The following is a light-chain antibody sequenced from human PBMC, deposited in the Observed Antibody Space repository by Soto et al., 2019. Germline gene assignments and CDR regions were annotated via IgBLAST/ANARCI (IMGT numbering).Light chain of an antibody. V-gene: IGLV2-8*01. CDR2: EVS. CDR1: SSDFGGYNY. J-gene: IGLJ2*01. CDR3: SSYAGSTVV. Sequence: QSALTQPPSASGSPGQSVTISCTGTSSDFGGYNYVSWYQQHPGKAPKLMIYEVSKQPSGVPDRFSGSKSGNTASLTVSGLQAEDEADYYCSSYAGSTVVFGGGTKLTV.